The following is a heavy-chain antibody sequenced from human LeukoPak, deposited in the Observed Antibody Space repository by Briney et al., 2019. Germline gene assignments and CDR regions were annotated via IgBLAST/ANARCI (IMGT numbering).Heavy chain of an antibody. CDR1: GGTFSSYA. D-gene: IGHD6-19*01. CDR3: ARGDSSGWNDY. Sequence: ASVKVSCKASGGTFSSYAISWVRQAPGQGLEWMGWISAYNGNTNYAQKLQGRVTMTTDTSTSTAYMELRSLRSDDTAVYYCARGDSSGWNDYWGQGTLVTVSS. CDR2: ISAYNGNT. V-gene: IGHV1-18*01. J-gene: IGHJ4*02.